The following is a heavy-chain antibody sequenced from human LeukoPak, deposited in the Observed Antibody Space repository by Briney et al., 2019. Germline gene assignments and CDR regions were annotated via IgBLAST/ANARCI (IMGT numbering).Heavy chain of an antibody. CDR1: GGSISSGSYY. CDR2: IYTSGST. Sequence: SETLSLTCTVSGGSISSGSYYWSWIRQPAGKGLEWIGRIYTSGSTHYNPSLKSRVTISVDTSKNQFSLKLSSVTAADTAVYYCARLTGGTDAFDIWGQGTMVTVSS. CDR3: ARLTGGTDAFDI. D-gene: IGHD2-8*02. J-gene: IGHJ3*02. V-gene: IGHV4-61*02.